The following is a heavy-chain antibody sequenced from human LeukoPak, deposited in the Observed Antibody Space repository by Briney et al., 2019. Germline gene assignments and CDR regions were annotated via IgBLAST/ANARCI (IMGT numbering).Heavy chain of an antibody. Sequence: SETLSLTCAVYGGSFSGYYWSWIRQPPGKGLEWIGSIYYSGSTYYNPSLKSGVTISVDTSKNQFSLKLSSVTAADTAVYYCARLDCSGGSCYRGDFDYWGQGTLVTVSS. CDR1: GGSFSGYY. CDR2: IYYSGST. D-gene: IGHD2-15*01. V-gene: IGHV4-34*01. CDR3: ARLDCSGGSCYRGDFDY. J-gene: IGHJ4*02.